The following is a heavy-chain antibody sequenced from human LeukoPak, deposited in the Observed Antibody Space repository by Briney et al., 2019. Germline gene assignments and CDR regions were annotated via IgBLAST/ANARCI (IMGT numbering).Heavy chain of an antibody. V-gene: IGHV4-4*02. Sequence: SGTLSLTCAVSGDSITSDKWWTWVRQPPGKGLEWIGEIHHSKSSNYYPSLKSRVTISVDKSKNQFSLKLSSVTAADTAVYYCARTNLLRYFDWLLTLDYYGMDVWGQGTTVTVSS. CDR2: IHHSKSS. D-gene: IGHD3-9*01. CDR1: GDSITSDKW. J-gene: IGHJ6*02. CDR3: ARTNLLRYFDWLLTLDYYGMDV.